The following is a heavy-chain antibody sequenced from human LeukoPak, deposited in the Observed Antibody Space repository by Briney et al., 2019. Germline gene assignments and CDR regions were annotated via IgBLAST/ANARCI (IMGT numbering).Heavy chain of an antibody. CDR1: GFTFSNYA. CDR2: ISGSGGST. Sequence: GGSLRLSCAGSGFTFSNYAMNWVRQAPGKGLEWVSTISGSGGSTYYADSVKGRFTISRDNSKNTLFLQMNSLRAEDTAVYYCAKGRVTTNAFDIWGQGTMVTVSS. D-gene: IGHD4-17*01. V-gene: IGHV3-23*01. J-gene: IGHJ3*02. CDR3: AKGRVTTNAFDI.